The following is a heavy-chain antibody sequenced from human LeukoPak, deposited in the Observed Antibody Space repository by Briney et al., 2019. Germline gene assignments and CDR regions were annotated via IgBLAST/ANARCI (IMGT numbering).Heavy chain of an antibody. CDR1: GYSFTSYW. CDR2: IYPGDSDT. J-gene: IGHJ3*02. V-gene: IGHV5-51*01. Sequence: GESLKISCKGSGYSFTSYWIGWVRQMPGKGLEWMGIIYPGDSDTRYSPSFQGQVTISADKSISTAYLQWSGPKASDTAMYYCARPNITIFGADAFDIWGQGTMVTVSS. CDR3: ARPNITIFGADAFDI. D-gene: IGHD3-3*01.